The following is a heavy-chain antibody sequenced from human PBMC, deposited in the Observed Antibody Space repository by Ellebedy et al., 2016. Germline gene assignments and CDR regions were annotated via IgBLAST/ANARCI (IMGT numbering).Heavy chain of an antibody. CDR2: INAGNGNT. Sequence: ASVKVSCKASGYTFTSYAMHWVRQAPGQRLEWMGWINAGNGNTKYSQKFQGRVTITRDTSASTAYMELSSLRSEDTAVYYCARGYSGSYQWNFDYWGQGTLVTVSS. CDR1: GYTFTSYA. CDR3: ARGYSGSYQWNFDY. V-gene: IGHV1-3*01. J-gene: IGHJ4*02. D-gene: IGHD1-26*01.